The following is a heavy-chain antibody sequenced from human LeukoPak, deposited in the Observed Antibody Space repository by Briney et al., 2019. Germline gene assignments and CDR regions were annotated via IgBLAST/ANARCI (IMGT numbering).Heavy chain of an antibody. Sequence: GSLRLSCAASGFTFSSYSMNWVRQAPGKGLEWVSYISSSSSTIYYADPVKGRFTISRDNSKNTLYLQMNSLRAEDTAVYYCARANNDYVNYFDYWGQGTLVTVSS. D-gene: IGHD4-17*01. CDR3: ARANNDYVNYFDY. V-gene: IGHV3-48*01. CDR2: ISSSSSTI. J-gene: IGHJ4*02. CDR1: GFTFSSYS.